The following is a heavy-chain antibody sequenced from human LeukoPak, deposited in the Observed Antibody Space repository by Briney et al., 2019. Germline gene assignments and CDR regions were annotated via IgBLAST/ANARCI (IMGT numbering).Heavy chain of an antibody. V-gene: IGHV1-18*01. Sequence: AASVKVSCKASGYTFTSYGISWVRQAPGQGLEWMGWISAYNGNTNYAQKLQGRVTMTTDTSTSTAYMELRSLRSDDTAVYYCARTLMALDGDLGWFDPWGQGTLVTVSS. J-gene: IGHJ5*02. D-gene: IGHD4-17*01. CDR1: GYTFTSYG. CDR2: ISAYNGNT. CDR3: ARTLMALDGDLGWFDP.